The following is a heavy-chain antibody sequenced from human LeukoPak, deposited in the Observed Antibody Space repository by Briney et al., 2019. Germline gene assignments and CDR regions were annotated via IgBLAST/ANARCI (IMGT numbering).Heavy chain of an antibody. CDR2: MNPNSGNT. V-gene: IGHV1-8*01. J-gene: IGHJ6*02. CDR1: GYTFTSYD. D-gene: IGHD3-3*01. Sequence: ASVKVSCKASGYTFTSYDINWVRQATGQGLEWMGWMNPNSGNTGYAKKFQGRVTMTRNTSISKAYMELSRLRSEDTAVYYCARGSRFWSGYYRYYGMDVWGQGTTVTVSS. CDR3: ARGSRFWSGYYRYYGMDV.